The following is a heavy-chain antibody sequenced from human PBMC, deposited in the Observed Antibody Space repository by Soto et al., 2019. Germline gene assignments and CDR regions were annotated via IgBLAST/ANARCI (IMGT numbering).Heavy chain of an antibody. Sequence: ASVKVSCKVSGYTLTELSMHWVRQAPGKGLEWMGGFDPEDGETIYAQKFQGRVTMTEDTSTDTAYMELSSLRSEDTAVYYCAPLRPANYYDSSGYYYFDYWGQGPRVTVSS. J-gene: IGHJ4*02. CDR3: APLRPANYYDSSGYYYFDY. CDR1: GYTLTELS. V-gene: IGHV1-24*01. CDR2: FDPEDGET. D-gene: IGHD3-22*01.